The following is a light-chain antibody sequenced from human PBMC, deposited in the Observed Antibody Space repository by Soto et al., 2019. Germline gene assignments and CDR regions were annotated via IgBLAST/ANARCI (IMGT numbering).Light chain of an antibody. J-gene: IGKJ4*01. V-gene: IGKV3-15*01. Sequence: EIVMTQSPATLSVSPGERATLSCRASQSVSSNLAWYQKKPGQAPRLIIYGASTRATGIPARFSGSGSGTEFTLTISSLQSEDFAVYYCQQYNNWVLTFGGGTKVEIK. CDR2: GAS. CDR3: QQYNNWVLT. CDR1: QSVSSN.